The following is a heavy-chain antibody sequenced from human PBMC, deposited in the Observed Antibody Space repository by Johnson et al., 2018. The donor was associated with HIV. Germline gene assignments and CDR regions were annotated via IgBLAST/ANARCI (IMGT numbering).Heavy chain of an antibody. CDR3: ARGTGTTSAVFVAFDI. Sequence: EVQVVESGGGLVQPGGSLRLSCAASGFTFSSYEMNLVRQAPGKGLEWVSYISSSGSTIYYADSVKGRFTISRDNSKSTLYLQMNSLRAEDTAVYYCARGTGTTSAVFVAFDIWGQGTMVTVSS. V-gene: IGHV3-48*03. CDR1: GFTFSSYE. D-gene: IGHD1-7*01. CDR2: ISSSGSTI. J-gene: IGHJ3*02.